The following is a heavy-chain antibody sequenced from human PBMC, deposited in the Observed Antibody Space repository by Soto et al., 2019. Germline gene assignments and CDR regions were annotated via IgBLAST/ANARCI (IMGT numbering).Heavy chain of an antibody. CDR2: VSGSGSFT. D-gene: IGHD6-19*01. J-gene: IGHJ1*01. V-gene: IGHV3-23*01. CDR3: AKGVPGIAVAGTGYFQH. Sequence: PGESLKISCATSGFTFRSYAMSWVRQAPGKGLEWVSVVSGSGSFTSYADSVKGRFTISRDNSKNTLYLQMNSLRAEDTAVYYCAKGVPGIAVAGTGYFQHWGQGTLVTVSS. CDR1: GFTFRSYA.